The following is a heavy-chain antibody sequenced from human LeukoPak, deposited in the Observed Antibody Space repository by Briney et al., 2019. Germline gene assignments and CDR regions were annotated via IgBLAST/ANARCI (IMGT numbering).Heavy chain of an antibody. CDR3: ARSGGYSSPQNY. CDR1: GGSISSYY. V-gene: IGHV4-59*01. CDR2: IYYTGST. Sequence: SETLSLTCTVSGGSISSYYWSWIRQPPGKGLEWIGYIYYTGSTNYNPSLTSRVTISVDTSENQFSLKLSSVTAADTAVYYCARSGGYSSPQNYWGQGTLVTVSS. D-gene: IGHD6-19*01. J-gene: IGHJ4*02.